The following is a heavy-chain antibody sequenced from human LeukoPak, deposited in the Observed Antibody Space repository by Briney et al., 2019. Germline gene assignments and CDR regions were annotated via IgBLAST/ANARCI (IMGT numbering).Heavy chain of an antibody. CDR1: GFTFSNYE. CDR3: ARVGDLVGDAIGLGY. J-gene: IGHJ4*02. V-gene: IGHV3-48*03. Sequence: GGSLRLSCAASGFTFSNYEMNWVRRAPGKGLEWVSYISISGSTIYYADSVKGRFTISRDNAKNSLYLQMNSLRAEDTAVYYCARVGDLVGDAIGLGYWGEGTLVSVCS. D-gene: IGHD2-2*01. CDR2: ISISGSTI.